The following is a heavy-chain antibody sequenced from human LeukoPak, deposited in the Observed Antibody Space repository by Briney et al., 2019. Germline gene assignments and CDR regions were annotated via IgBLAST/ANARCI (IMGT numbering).Heavy chain of an antibody. Sequence: PGRSLRLSCAASGFTFDDYAMHWVRQTPGKGLEWVSGISRNSGSIGYADSVKGRFTISRDNAKNSLYLQINSLRPDDMALYYCAHSGGQGAFVIWGQGTMVTVSS. V-gene: IGHV3-9*03. CDR2: ISRNSGSI. CDR3: AHSGGQGAFVI. D-gene: IGHD6-19*01. J-gene: IGHJ3*02. CDR1: GFTFDDYA.